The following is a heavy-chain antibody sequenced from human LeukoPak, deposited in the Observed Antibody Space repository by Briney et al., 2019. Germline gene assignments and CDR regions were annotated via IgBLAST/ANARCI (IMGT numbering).Heavy chain of an antibody. CDR1: GFTFGDYA. D-gene: IGHD3-3*01. J-gene: IGHJ4*02. CDR2: IRSKAYGGTT. CDR3: TRGSLKSDFWSGYSQLFDY. Sequence: GGSLRLSCTASGFTFGDYAMSWVRQAPGKGLEWVGFIRSKAYGGTTEYAASVKGRFTISRDDSKSIAYLQVNSLKTEDTAVYYCTRGSLKSDFWSGYSQLFDYWGQGTLVTVSS. V-gene: IGHV3-49*04.